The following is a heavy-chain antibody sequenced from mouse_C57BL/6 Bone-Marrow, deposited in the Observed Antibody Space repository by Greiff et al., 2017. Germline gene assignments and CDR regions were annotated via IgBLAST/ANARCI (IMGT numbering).Heavy chain of an antibody. CDR3: TRKGRQLRLRSAMDY. Sequence: QVQLKESGAELVRPGASVTLSCKASGYTFTDYEMHWVKQTPVHGLEWIGAIDPETGGTAYNQKFKGKAILTADKSSSTAYMELRSLTSEDSAVYYCTRKGRQLRLRSAMDYWGQGTSVTVSS. D-gene: IGHD3-2*02. J-gene: IGHJ4*01. CDR1: GYTFTDYE. CDR2: IDPETGGT. V-gene: IGHV1-15*01.